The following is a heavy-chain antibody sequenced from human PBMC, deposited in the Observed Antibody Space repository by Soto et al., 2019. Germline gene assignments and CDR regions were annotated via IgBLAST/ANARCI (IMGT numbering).Heavy chain of an antibody. V-gene: IGHV4-34*01. Sequence: SETLSLTCAVYGGSFSGYYWSWIRQPPGKGLEWIGEINHSGSTNYNPSLKSRVTISVDTSKNQFSLKLSSVTAADTAVYYCAREHCSSTSCLRVQHYYGMDVWGQGTTVTVSS. CDR1: GGSFSGYY. D-gene: IGHD2-2*01. CDR3: AREHCSSTSCLRVQHYYGMDV. J-gene: IGHJ6*02. CDR2: INHSGST.